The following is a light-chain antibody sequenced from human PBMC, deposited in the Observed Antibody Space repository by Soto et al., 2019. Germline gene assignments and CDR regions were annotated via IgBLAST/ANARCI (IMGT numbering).Light chain of an antibody. CDR3: QQYYTTPPTYT. CDR1: QSLLYSFNNKNY. Sequence: DIVMTQSPDSLAVSLGERATINCKSSQSLLYSFNNKNYLAWYQQKPGQPPKLLMYWASTRDSGVPDRFSGSGSGTDFTLTISSLQAEAVAVYYCQQYYTTPPTYTFGQGTKVDIK. J-gene: IGKJ2*01. CDR2: WAS. V-gene: IGKV4-1*01.